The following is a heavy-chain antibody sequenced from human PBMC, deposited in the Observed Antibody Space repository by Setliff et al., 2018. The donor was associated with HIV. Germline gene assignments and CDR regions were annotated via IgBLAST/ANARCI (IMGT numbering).Heavy chain of an antibody. CDR1: RSTFNSHT. CDR2: IIPILGVA. J-gene: IGHJ6*03. D-gene: IGHD3-3*01. Sequence: SVKVSCKASRSTFNSHTINWVRQAPGQGLDWMGRIIPILGVANYAKRFQGKVTITADKSTSTAYMELTSLRFDDTAMYYCVRGVQSPPHYSYYYMDVWGEGTMVTVSS. V-gene: IGHV1-69*02. CDR3: VRGVQSPPHYSYYYMDV.